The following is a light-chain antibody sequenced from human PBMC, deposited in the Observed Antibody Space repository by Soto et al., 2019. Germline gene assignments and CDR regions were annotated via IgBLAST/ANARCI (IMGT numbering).Light chain of an antibody. Sequence: DVQMTQSPSSLSASVGDRVTITCRASQSVVSYLNWYHQTPGKAPKVVIYAATRLQGGVPSRFSGSGSGTDFTLTITNLQPEDFGVYYCQQSNVTPLTFGGGTRV. V-gene: IGKV1-39*01. CDR3: QQSNVTPLT. J-gene: IGKJ4*01. CDR1: QSVVSY. CDR2: AAT.